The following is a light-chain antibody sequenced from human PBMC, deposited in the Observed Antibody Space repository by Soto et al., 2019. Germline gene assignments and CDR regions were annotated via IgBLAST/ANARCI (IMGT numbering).Light chain of an antibody. CDR1: SSDVGGYNY. V-gene: IGLV2-8*01. CDR2: EVS. Sequence: QSALTQPPSASGSPGQSVTISCTGTSSDVGGYNYVSWYQHHPGKGPKLMIYEVSKRTSGVPDRFSGSKSGNTASLTVSGLQAEDEAAYYCSSFAGSNTVFGGGTKLHVL. CDR3: SSFAGSNTV. J-gene: IGLJ2*01.